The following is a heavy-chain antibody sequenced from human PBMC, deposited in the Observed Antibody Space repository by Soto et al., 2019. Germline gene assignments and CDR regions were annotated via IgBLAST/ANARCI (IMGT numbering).Heavy chain of an antibody. CDR3: ASTGALGTYWYFDL. V-gene: IGHV4-34*01. J-gene: IGHJ2*01. D-gene: IGHD1-26*01. CDR1: GGSFSGYY. Sequence: SETLSLTCAVYGGSFSGYYWSWIRQPPGKGLEWIGEINHRGSTNYNPSLKSRVTISVDTSKNQFSLKLSSVTAADTAVYYRASTGALGTYWYFDLWGHGTLVTVSS. CDR2: INHRGST.